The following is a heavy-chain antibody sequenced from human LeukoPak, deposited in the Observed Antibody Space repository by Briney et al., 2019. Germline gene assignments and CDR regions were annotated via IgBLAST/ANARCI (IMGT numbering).Heavy chain of an antibody. J-gene: IGHJ6*02. Sequence: GGSLRLSCAASGFTFSSYWMHWVRQAPGKGLVWVSRINSDGRNINYADSVKGRFTISRGNAKNMLYLQMNSLRAEDTAVYYCAPHLSVIVPSAQYGMDFWGQGTTVTVSS. CDR1: GFTFSSYW. CDR2: INSDGRNI. D-gene: IGHD2/OR15-2a*01. CDR3: APHLSVIVPSAQYGMDF. V-gene: IGHV3-74*01.